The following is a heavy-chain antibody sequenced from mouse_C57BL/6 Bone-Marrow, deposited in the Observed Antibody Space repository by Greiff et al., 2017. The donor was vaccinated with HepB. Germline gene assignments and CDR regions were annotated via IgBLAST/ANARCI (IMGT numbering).Heavy chain of an antibody. CDR2: ISYDGSN. V-gene: IGHV3-6*01. Sequence: EVKLQESGPGLVKPSQSLSLTCSVTGYSITSGYYWNWIRQFPGNNLEWMGYISYDGSNNYNPSLKNRISITRDTSKNQFFLKLNSVTTEDTATYYCARAVLRWAWFAYWGQGTLVTVSA. CDR3: ARAVLRWAWFAY. J-gene: IGHJ3*01. CDR1: GYSITSGYY. D-gene: IGHD1-1*01.